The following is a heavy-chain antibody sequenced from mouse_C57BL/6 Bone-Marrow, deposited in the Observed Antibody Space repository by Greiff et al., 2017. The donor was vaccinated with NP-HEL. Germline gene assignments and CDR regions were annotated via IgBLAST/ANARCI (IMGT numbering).Heavy chain of an antibody. J-gene: IGHJ1*03. V-gene: IGHV14-4*01. CDR1: GFNIKDDY. Sequence: EVQLQQSGAELVRPGASVKLSCTASGFNIKDDYMHWVKQRPEQGLEWIGWIDPENGDTEYASKFQGKATITADTSSNTAYLQLSSLTSEDTAVYYCTRYDYDGEDWYFDVWGTGTTVTVSS. D-gene: IGHD2-4*01. CDR3: TRYDYDGEDWYFDV. CDR2: IDPENGDT.